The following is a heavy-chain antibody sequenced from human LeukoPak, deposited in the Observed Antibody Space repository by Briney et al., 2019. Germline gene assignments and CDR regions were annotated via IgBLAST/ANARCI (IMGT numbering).Heavy chain of an antibody. J-gene: IGHJ6*02. D-gene: IGHD1-14*01. CDR3: AKVSGGGLYYDGMDV. CDR2: ISGSGGST. CDR1: GFTFSSYA. V-gene: IGHV3-23*01. Sequence: GFLRLSCAASGFTFSSYAMSWVRQAPGKGLEWVSAISGSGGSTYYADSVKGRFTISRDNSKNTLYLQMNSLRAEDTAVYYCAKVSGGGLYYDGMDVWGQGTRSPSP.